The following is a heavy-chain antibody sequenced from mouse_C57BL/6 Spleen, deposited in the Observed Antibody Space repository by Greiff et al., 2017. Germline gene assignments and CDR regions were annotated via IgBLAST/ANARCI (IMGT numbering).Heavy chain of an antibody. D-gene: IGHD1-1*01. V-gene: IGHV1-81*01. J-gene: IGHJ1*03. Sequence: QVQLQQSGAELARPGASVKLSCKASGYTFTSYGISWVKQRTGQGLEWIGEIYTRSGNTYYNEKFKGKATLTADKSSSTAYMELGSLTSEDSAVYFCARDEGVRGGYWCFDVWGTGTTVTVSS. CDR2: IYTRSGNT. CDR3: ARDEGVRGGYWCFDV. CDR1: GYTFTSYG.